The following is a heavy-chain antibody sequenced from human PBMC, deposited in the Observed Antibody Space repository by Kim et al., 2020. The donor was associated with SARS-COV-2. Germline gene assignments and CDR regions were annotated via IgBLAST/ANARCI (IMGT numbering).Heavy chain of an antibody. Sequence: NASPKSRVTISVDTSQNQFSLKLSSVTAADTAVYYCARLYYYGSGWYFDLWGRGTLVTVSS. V-gene: IGHV4-39*01. J-gene: IGHJ2*01. D-gene: IGHD3-10*01. CDR3: ARLYYYGSGWYFDL.